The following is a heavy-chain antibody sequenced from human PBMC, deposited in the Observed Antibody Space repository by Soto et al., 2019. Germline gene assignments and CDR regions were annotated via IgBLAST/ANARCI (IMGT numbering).Heavy chain of an antibody. CDR1: GDTFTSYD. CDR2: MNPNSGNT. J-gene: IGHJ6*02. Sequence: ASVEVSCKASGDTFTSYDTNWVRQATGQGLEWMGWMNPNSGNTGYAQKFQGRVTMTRNTSISTAYMELSSLRSEDTAVYYCARGQCSGGSCYSWVGLVLYYYYGMDVWGQGTTVTVSS. CDR3: ARGQCSGGSCYSWVGLVLYYYYGMDV. D-gene: IGHD2-15*01. V-gene: IGHV1-8*01.